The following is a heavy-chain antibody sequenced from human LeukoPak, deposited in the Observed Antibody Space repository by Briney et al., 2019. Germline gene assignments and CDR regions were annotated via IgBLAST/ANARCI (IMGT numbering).Heavy chain of an antibody. V-gene: IGHV1-58*02. D-gene: IGHD6-19*01. CDR1: GFTFTSSA. CDR2: IVVGSGNT. CDR3: AARYSSGWDYGMDV. Sequence: GASVKVSCKASGFTFTSSAMQWVRRARGQRLEWIGWIVVGSGNTNYAQKFQERVTITRDMSTSTAYMELSSLRSEDTAVYYCAARYSSGWDYGMDVWGQGTTVTVSS. J-gene: IGHJ6*02.